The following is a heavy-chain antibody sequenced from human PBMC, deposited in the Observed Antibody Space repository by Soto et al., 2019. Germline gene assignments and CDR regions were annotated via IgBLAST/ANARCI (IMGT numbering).Heavy chain of an antibody. CDR2: ISGSGGST. CDR3: ATLLGRASSSSGLVDY. D-gene: IGHD6-6*01. CDR1: GFTFSSYA. Sequence: GGSLRLSCAASGFTFSSYAMSWVRQAPGKGLEWVSAISGSGGSTYYADSVKGRFTISRDNSKNTLYLQMNSLRAEDTAVYYCATLLGRASSSSGLVDYWGQGTLVTAPQ. V-gene: IGHV3-23*01. J-gene: IGHJ4*02.